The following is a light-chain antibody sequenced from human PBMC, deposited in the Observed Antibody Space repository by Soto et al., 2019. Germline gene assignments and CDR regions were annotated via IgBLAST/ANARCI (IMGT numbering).Light chain of an antibody. CDR2: EVD. CDR3: SSYRVNGTFV. J-gene: IGLJ3*02. CDR1: SSDVGGYTY. Sequence: QSALTQPASVSGSPGQSITISCTGTSSDVGGYTYVSWYQQYPGKAPQLMIYEVDNRHSGVSNRFSGSKSGNTASLTISGLQAEDEADYYCSSYRVNGTFVFGGGTKLTVL. V-gene: IGLV2-14*01.